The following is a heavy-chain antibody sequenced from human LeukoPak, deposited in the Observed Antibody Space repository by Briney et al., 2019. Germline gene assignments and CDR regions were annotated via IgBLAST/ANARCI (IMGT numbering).Heavy chain of an antibody. CDR2: ISSSSSTI. CDR1: GFTFSSYS. CDR3: ARHSSGWYGAIDY. Sequence: GGSLRLSCAASGFTFSSYSMNWVRQAPGKGLEWVSYISSSSSTIYYADSVKGRFTISRDNAKNSLCLQMNSLRAEDTAVYYCARHSSGWYGAIDYWGQGTLVTVSS. J-gene: IGHJ4*02. D-gene: IGHD6-19*01. V-gene: IGHV3-48*01.